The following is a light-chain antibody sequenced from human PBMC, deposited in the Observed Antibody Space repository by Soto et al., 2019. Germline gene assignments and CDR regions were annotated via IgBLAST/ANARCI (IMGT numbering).Light chain of an antibody. CDR1: QSVSSN. CDR2: GAS. V-gene: IGKV3D-15*01. J-gene: IGKJ5*01. CDR3: QQYNNWPLT. Sequence: IVFAQPPAPPAFFPGGRGTPSRRASQSVSSNLAWHQQRPGQAPRLLIYGASTRATGVPARFSGGGSGTEFTLTITSLQSEDFAVYWCQQYNNWPLTFGPGTRLEIK.